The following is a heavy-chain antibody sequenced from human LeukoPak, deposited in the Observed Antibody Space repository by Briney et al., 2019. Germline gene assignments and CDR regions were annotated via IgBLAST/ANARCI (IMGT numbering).Heavy chain of an antibody. Sequence: SETLSLTCTVSGGSISSGSYYWSWIRQPAGKGLEWIGHIYTSGSTNYNPSLKSRVTISVDTSKNQFSLKLSSVTAADTAVYYCASTKTDYWYFDLWGRGTLVTVSS. J-gene: IGHJ2*01. CDR2: IYTSGST. V-gene: IGHV4-61*09. CDR1: GGSISSGSYY. D-gene: IGHD1-14*01. CDR3: ASTKTDYWYFDL.